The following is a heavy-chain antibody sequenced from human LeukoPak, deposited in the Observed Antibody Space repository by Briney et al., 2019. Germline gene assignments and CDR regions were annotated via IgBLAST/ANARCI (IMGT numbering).Heavy chain of an antibody. V-gene: IGHV1-46*01. CDR2: INPSGGST. D-gene: IGHD2-15*01. CDR1: GGTFSSYA. J-gene: IGHJ6*02. Sequence: ASVKVSCKASGGTFSSYAISWVRQAPGQGLEWMGIINPSGGSTSYAQKFQGRVTMTRDTSTSTVYMELSSLRSEDTAVYYCASVGGGTYYYYGMDVWGQGTTVTVSS. CDR3: ASVGGGTYYYYGMDV.